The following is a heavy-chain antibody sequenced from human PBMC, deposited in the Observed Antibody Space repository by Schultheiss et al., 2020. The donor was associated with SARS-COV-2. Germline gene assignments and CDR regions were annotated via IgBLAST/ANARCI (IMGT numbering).Heavy chain of an antibody. V-gene: IGHV4-34*10. D-gene: IGHD3-10*01. CDR3: ARGFGAGPFDI. CDR1: GGSFTGHY. J-gene: IGHJ3*02. Sequence: SETLSLTCAVSGGSFTGHYWTWIRQPPGKGLEWIGEIRHMGYTNYNPSLKSRISMSVDTSKRHFSLKVSSVTAADTAVYYCARGFGAGPFDIWGQGTTVTVSS. CDR2: IRHMGYT.